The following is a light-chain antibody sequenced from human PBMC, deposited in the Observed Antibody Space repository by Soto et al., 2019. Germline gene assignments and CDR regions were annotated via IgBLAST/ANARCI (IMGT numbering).Light chain of an antibody. J-gene: IGLJ2*01. CDR2: DVT. CDR1: SSDNY. CDR3: SSYPTSSSLF. V-gene: IGLV2-14*01. Sequence: QSALTQPASVSGSPGQSITISCTGTSSDNYVSWYQQHPGKAPKLMIYDVTNRLSGVSNRFSGSKSGNTPSLTISGLQAEEEADNSCSSYPTSSSLFFGGGPKVTV.